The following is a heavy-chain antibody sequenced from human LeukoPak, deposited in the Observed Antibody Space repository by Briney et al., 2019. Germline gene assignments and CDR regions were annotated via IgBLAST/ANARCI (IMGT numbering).Heavy chain of an antibody. Sequence: SETLSLTCAVYGGSFSGYYWSWIRQPPGKGLEWIGEINHSGSTNYNPSLKSRVTISVDTSKNQFSLKLSSVTAADTAVYYCARGVSVTMVRGVIRYYYYYYMDVWGKGTTVTVSS. CDR1: GGSFSGYY. D-gene: IGHD3-10*01. V-gene: IGHV4-34*01. J-gene: IGHJ6*03. CDR3: ARGVSVTMVRGVIRYYYYYYMDV. CDR2: INHSGST.